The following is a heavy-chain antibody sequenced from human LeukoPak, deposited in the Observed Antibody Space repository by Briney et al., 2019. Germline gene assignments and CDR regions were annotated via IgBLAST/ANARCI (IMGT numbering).Heavy chain of an antibody. CDR2: ISGGGST. J-gene: IGHJ3*02. CDR3: ARGGDTIGSIRSPFDI. D-gene: IGHD3-22*01. CDR1: GFTVSDNY. Sequence: GGSLRLSCAASGFTVSDNYTSCVRQAPGKGLEWVSAISGGGSTYYADSVKGRFIISRDNSKNTVYLQLNSLRAEDTAVYYCARGGDTIGSIRSPFDIWGQGTMVTVSS. V-gene: IGHV3-53*01.